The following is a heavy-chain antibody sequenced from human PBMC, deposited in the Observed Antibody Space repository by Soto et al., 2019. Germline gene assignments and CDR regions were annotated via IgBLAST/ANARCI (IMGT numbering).Heavy chain of an antibody. V-gene: IGHV4-30-4*01. D-gene: IGHD6-25*01. CDR2: IYYSGST. CDR3: ARDRVRLPRGYYYYGMDV. Sequence: SETLSLTCTVSGGSISSGDYYWSWIRQPPGKGLEWIGYIYYSGSTYYNPSLKSRVTISVDTSKNQFSLKLSSVTAADTAVYYCARDRVRLPRGYYYYGMDVWGQGTTVTV. CDR1: GGSISSGDYY. J-gene: IGHJ6*02.